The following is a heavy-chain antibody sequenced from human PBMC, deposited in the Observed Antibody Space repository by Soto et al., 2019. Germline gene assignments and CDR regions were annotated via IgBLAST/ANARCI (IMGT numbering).Heavy chain of an antibody. CDR1: GGTFSSYA. Sequence: QVQLVQSGAEVKKPGSSVKVSCKASGGTFSSYAISWVRQAPGQGLEWMGGIIPIFGTANYAQKFQDRVTITADESTSTAYMELSSLRSEDTAVYYCARGKMYYDFWSGYSDAFDIWGQGTMVTVSS. V-gene: IGHV1-69*01. J-gene: IGHJ3*02. CDR3: ARGKMYYDFWSGYSDAFDI. D-gene: IGHD3-3*01. CDR2: IIPIFGTA.